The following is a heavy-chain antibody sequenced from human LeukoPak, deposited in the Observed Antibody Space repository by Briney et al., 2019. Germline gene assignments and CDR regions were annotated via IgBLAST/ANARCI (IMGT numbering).Heavy chain of an antibody. CDR3: AILNHPDGRVY. V-gene: IGHV5-51*01. Sequence: PGESLKISCQGFGYTFTTSWIGWVRQLPGKGLEWMAIIYAGNSVTKYSPSFQGQVSISTDRSISTAYLQWSSLQASDTAIYFCAILNHPDGRVYSGQGTLVTVSS. D-gene: IGHD5-24*01. CDR1: GYTFTTSW. J-gene: IGHJ4*02. CDR2: IYAGNSVT.